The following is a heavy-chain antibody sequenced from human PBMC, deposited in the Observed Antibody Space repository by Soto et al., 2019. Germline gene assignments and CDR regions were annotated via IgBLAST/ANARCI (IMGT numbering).Heavy chain of an antibody. V-gene: IGHV3-7*01. J-gene: IGHJ6*03. D-gene: IGHD5-12*01. CDR1: GFTFSSYW. CDR3: ARDKGDRPGLPYYYYYYYMDV. Sequence: PGGSLRLSCAASGFTFSSYWMSWVRQAPGKGLEWVANIKQDGSEKYYVDSVKGRFTISRDNAKNSLYLQMNSLRAEDTAVYYCARDKGDRPGLPYYYYYYYMDVWGKGTTVTVSS. CDR2: IKQDGSEK.